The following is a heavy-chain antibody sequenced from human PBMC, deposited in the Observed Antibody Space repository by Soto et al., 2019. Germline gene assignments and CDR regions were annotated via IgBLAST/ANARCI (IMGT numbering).Heavy chain of an antibody. Sequence: QVQLVQSGAEVKEPGSSVRVSCKASGGNFGNFIMNWVRQTPGQGLEWMGGIVPMLDTPTYAEKFKGRVRISATGSSSTTSMGLTSLRSEDTAIYYWARNGTYSSGLSHYSGMDVWRQGTTVTVSS. CDR2: IVPMLDTP. J-gene: IGHJ6*01. D-gene: IGHD1-26*01. CDR1: GGNFGNFI. V-gene: IGHV1-69*01. CDR3: ARNGTYSSGLSHYSGMDV.